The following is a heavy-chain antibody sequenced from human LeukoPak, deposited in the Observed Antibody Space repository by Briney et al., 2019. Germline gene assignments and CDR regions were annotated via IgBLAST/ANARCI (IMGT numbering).Heavy chain of an antibody. CDR1: GGSFSSSTYY. J-gene: IGHJ6*03. CDR3: ARVPRKYYYYYMDV. Sequence: SETLSLTCTVSGGSFSSSTYYWGWIRQPPGKGLEFIGNIYYHGNTYYNPSLKSRVTISVDTSKNQFSLKLSSVTAADTAVYYCARVPRKYYYYYMDVWGKGTTVTVSS. V-gene: IGHV4-39*07. CDR2: IYYHGNT. D-gene: IGHD1-14*01.